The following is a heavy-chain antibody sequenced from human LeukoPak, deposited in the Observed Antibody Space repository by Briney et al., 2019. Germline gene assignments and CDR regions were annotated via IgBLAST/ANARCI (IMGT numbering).Heavy chain of an antibody. CDR1: GYSISSGYY. V-gene: IGHV4-38-2*02. Sequence: SETLSLTCTVSGYSISSGYYWGWIRQPPGKGLEWIGSIYHSGSTYYNPSLKSRVTISVDTSKNQFSLKLSSVTAADTAVYYCARESVDTAMVNYFDYWGQGTLVTVSS. D-gene: IGHD5-18*01. J-gene: IGHJ4*02. CDR2: IYHSGST. CDR3: ARESVDTAMVNYFDY.